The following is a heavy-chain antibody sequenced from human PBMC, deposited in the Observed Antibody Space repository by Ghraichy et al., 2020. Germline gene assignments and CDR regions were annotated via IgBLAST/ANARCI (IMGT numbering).Heavy chain of an antibody. V-gene: IGHV2-70*01. CDR1: GFSLNTSGIC. J-gene: IGHJ6*02. CDR3: ARSKTPRYRNDMDG. Sequence: SGPTLVKPKQTLTLTCTFSGFSLNTSGICVSWIRQPPGKALEWLALIDWDDDKYYSASLKSRLTVSKDTSKNQVVLTMTNMDPVDTATYYCARSKTPRYRNDMDGWGQGTPVTVSS. D-gene: IGHD4-23*01. CDR2: IDWDDDK.